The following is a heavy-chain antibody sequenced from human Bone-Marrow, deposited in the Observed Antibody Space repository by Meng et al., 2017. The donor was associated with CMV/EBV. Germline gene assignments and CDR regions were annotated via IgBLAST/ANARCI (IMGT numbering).Heavy chain of an antibody. V-gene: IGHV3-21*01. CDR3: ARGPLYSISSGTYYFGMDV. Sequence: GESLKISCAASGFTVSSNYMSWVRQAPGKGLEWVSSISSTSDYIDYADSLKGRFTISRDNAKNSLYLQMNSLRAEDTAAYYCARGPLYSISSGTYYFGMDVWGQGPTVTVSS. CDR1: GFTVSSNY. D-gene: IGHD6-6*01. CDR2: ISSTSDYI. J-gene: IGHJ6*02.